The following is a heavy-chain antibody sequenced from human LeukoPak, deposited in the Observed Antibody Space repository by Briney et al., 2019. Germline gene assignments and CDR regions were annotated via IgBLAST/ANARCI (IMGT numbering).Heavy chain of an antibody. Sequence: GWSLRLSCAASGFTFSSYWMHWVRQAPGKGLVWVSRINSDGRITDYADSVKGRFTISRDNANNTVYLQMNSLRADDTAVYYCGREWGRSGWTDNWGQGTLVTVSS. V-gene: IGHV3-74*01. CDR2: INSDGRIT. D-gene: IGHD6-19*01. J-gene: IGHJ4*02. CDR1: GFTFSSYW. CDR3: GREWGRSGWTDN.